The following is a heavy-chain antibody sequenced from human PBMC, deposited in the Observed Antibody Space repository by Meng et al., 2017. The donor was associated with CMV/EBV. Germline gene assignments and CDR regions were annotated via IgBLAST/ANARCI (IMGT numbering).Heavy chain of an antibody. Sequence: QLQLRESVPGLVKPSETLSLTCTVSGGSISSSSYYWGWIRQPQGKGLEWIGSIYYSGGTYYNPSLKSRVTISVDTSKNQFSLKLSSVTAADTAVYYCASLAGDYWGQGTLVTVSS. D-gene: IGHD3-10*01. J-gene: IGHJ4*02. CDR1: GGSISSSSYY. V-gene: IGHV4-39*07. CDR2: IYYSGGT. CDR3: ASLAGDY.